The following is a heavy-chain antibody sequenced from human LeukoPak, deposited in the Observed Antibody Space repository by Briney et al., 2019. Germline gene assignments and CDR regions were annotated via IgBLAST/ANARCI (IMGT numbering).Heavy chain of an antibody. CDR1: GFTFSSYA. D-gene: IGHD3-10*01. Sequence: GGSLRLSCAASGFTFSSYAMHWVRQAPGKGLEWVALISYDGSNKYYADSVKGRFTISRDNSKNTLYLQMNSLRAEDTAVYYCAKVSIGYGSGSYYPNFDYWGQGTLVTVSS. J-gene: IGHJ4*02. CDR2: ISYDGSNK. CDR3: AKVSIGYGSGSYYPNFDY. V-gene: IGHV3-30*04.